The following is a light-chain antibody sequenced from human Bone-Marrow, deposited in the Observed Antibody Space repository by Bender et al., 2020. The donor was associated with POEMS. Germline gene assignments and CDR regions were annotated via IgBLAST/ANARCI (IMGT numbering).Light chain of an antibody. CDR2: QDN. CDR1: GGTIASNY. J-gene: IGLJ3*02. CDR3: QSYHTVWV. Sequence: NFMLAQPHSVSESPGKTVTISCTRHGGTIASNYAQWYQQRPGSAPTIVIYQDNHSPSGVPTRFSGSSARAATSASLSVSGLTPEDEADYCCQSYHTVWVFGGGTKLTVL. V-gene: IGLV6-57*03.